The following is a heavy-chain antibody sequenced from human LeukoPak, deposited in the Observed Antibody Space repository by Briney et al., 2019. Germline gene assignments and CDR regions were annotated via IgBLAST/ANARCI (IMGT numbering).Heavy chain of an antibody. D-gene: IGHD6-13*01. Sequence: GGSLRLSCAASGFTFSSYEMNWVRQAPGKGLEWVSYISSSGSTIYYADSVKGRFTVSRDNAKNSLYLQMNSLRAEDTAVYYCARASGYSSSWGYFDYWGQGTLSPSPQ. CDR1: GFTFSSYE. CDR3: ARASGYSSSWGYFDY. J-gene: IGHJ4*02. CDR2: ISSSGSTI. V-gene: IGHV3-48*03.